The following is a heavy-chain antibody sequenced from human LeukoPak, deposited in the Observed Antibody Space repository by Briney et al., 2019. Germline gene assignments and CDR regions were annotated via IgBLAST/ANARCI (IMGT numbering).Heavy chain of an antibody. CDR2: IIPIFGIA. CDR1: GGTFSSYA. CDR3: AIAAAGTDY. Sequence: ASVTVSCKASGGTFSSYAISWVRQAPGQGLEWMGRIIPIFGIANYAQKFQGRVTIPADKSTSTAYMELSSLRSEDTAVYYCAIAAAGTDYWGQGTLVTVSS. V-gene: IGHV1-69*04. D-gene: IGHD6-13*01. J-gene: IGHJ4*02.